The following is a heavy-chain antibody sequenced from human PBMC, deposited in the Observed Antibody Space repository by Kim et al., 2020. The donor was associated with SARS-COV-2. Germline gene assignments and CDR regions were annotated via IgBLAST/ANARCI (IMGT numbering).Heavy chain of an antibody. CDR1: GGSFSGYY. CDR2: INHSGST. J-gene: IGHJ6*02. Sequence: SETLSLTCAVYGGSFSGYYWSWIRQPPGKGLEWIGEINHSGSTNYNPSLKSRVTISVDTSKNQFSLKLSSVTAADTAVYYCARGRATVVRYPAYYYYGMDVWGQGTTVTVSS. D-gene: IGHD4-17*01. CDR3: ARGRATVVRYPAYYYYGMDV. V-gene: IGHV4-34*01.